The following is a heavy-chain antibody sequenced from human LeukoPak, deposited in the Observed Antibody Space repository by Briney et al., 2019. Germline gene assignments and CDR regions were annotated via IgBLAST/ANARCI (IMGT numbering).Heavy chain of an antibody. V-gene: IGHV1-8*01. D-gene: IGHD6-6*01. CDR2: MNPNSGNT. J-gene: IGHJ4*02. CDR3: ATYSSSSGPLGY. Sequence: ASVTVSFKASGYTFTTYDINWVRQAPGQGLEWMGWMNPNSGNTGYAQKFQGRVTMTRNTSISTAYMELSSLRSEDTAVYYCATYSSSSGPLGYWGQGTLVTVSS. CDR1: GYTFTTYD.